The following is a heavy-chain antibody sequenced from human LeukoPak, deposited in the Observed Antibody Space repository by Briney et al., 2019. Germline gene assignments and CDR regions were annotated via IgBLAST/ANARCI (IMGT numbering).Heavy chain of an antibody. Sequence: SETLSLTCTVSGGSISSYYWSWIRQPAGKGLEWIGRIYTSGSTNYNPSLKSRVTISVDTSKNQFSLKLSSVTAADTAVYYCARLQRGGGGNWFDPWGQGTLVTVSS. D-gene: IGHD3-16*01. CDR1: GGSISSYY. CDR3: ARLQRGGGGNWFDP. CDR2: IYTSGST. J-gene: IGHJ5*02. V-gene: IGHV4-4*07.